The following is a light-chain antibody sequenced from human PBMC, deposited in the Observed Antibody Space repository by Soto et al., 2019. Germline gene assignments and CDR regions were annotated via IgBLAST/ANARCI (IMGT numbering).Light chain of an antibody. CDR1: SSDVGGYNY. V-gene: IGLV2-11*01. CDR2: DVT. Sequence: QSALTQPRSVSGSPGQSLTISCTGTSSDVGGYNYVSWYQQYPGKVPKLMIYDVTKRPSGVPDRFSGSKSGSTASLTISGLQAEDEADYYCCSHAGSYTYVFGTGTKLTVL. J-gene: IGLJ1*01. CDR3: CSHAGSYTYV.